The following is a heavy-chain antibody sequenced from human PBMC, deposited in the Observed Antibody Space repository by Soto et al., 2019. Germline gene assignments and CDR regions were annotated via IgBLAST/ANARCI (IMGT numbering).Heavy chain of an antibody. V-gene: IGHV2-70*01. CDR2: IDWDDDK. D-gene: IGHD6-13*01. Sequence: SGPTLVNPTQTLTLTCTFSGFSLSTSGMCVSWIRQPPGKALEWLALIDWDDDKYYSTSLRTRLTISKDTSKNQVVLTMTNMDPVDTATYYCARIRAAAGEFYYYYYRMDVWGQGTTVTVSS. CDR3: ARIRAAAGEFYYYYYRMDV. CDR1: GFSLSTSGMC. J-gene: IGHJ6*02.